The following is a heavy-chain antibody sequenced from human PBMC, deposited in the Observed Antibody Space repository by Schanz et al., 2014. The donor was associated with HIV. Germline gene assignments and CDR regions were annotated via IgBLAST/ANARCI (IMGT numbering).Heavy chain of an antibody. CDR3: ASRGGSSWYENWFDP. CDR2: ISYDGSNK. J-gene: IGHJ5*02. D-gene: IGHD6-13*01. Sequence: QVQLVESGGGVVQPGRSLRLSCAASGFTFSSNAMHWVRQAPGKGLEWVAVISYDGSNKYYADSVKGRFTISRDNARSTLYLQMNSLRVDDTAVYYCASRGGSSWYENWFDPWGQGTLVTVSS. V-gene: IGHV3-30-3*01. CDR1: GFTFSSNA.